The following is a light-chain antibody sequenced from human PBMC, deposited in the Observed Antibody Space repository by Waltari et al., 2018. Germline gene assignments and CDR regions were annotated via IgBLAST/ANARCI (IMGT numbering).Light chain of an antibody. CDR1: ESVSKF. J-gene: IGKJ1*01. V-gene: IGKV3-20*01. Sequence: EIVLTQSPGTLSLSPGEGATLSCRASESVSKFLAWYQQKPGKAPRLLIYTASNRASGIPDRFSGSGFGTDFSLTISRLEPEDFAVYYCQKYESLPATFGQGTKVEIK. CDR3: QKYESLPAT. CDR2: TAS.